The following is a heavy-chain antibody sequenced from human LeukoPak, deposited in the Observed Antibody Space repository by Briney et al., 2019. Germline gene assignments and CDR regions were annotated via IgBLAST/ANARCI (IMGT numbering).Heavy chain of an antibody. CDR1: GFTFTSYG. J-gene: IGHJ4*02. CDR3: ARDSITMVRGVIGY. CDR2: ISAYNGNT. V-gene: IGHV1-18*01. Sequence: ASVKVSCKASGFTFTSYGISWVRQAPGQGLEWMGWISAYNGNTNYAQKLQGRVTMTTDTSTSTTYMELRSLRSDDTAVYYCARDSITMVRGVIGYWGQGTLVTVSS. D-gene: IGHD3-10*01.